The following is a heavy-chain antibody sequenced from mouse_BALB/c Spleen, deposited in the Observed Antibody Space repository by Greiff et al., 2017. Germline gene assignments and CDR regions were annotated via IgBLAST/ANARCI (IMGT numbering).Heavy chain of an antibody. J-gene: IGHJ3*01. Sequence: EVQLQQSGGGLVQPGGSRKLSCAASGFTFSSFGMHWVRQAPEKGLEWVAYISSGSSTIYYADTVKGRFTISRDNPKNTLFLQMTSLRSEDTAMYYCARFDYDAAYWGQGTLVTVSA. CDR1: GFTFSSFG. CDR2: ISSGSSTI. CDR3: ARFDYDAAY. V-gene: IGHV5-17*02. D-gene: IGHD2-4*01.